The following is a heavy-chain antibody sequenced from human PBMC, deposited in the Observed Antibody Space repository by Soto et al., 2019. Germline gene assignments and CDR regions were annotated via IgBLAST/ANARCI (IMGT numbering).Heavy chain of an antibody. CDR3: ARGRGRTAAAFEP. CDR1: GYTFTSYT. Sequence: QVHLVQSGAEVKKPGASVKVSCKASGYTFTSYTIHWVRQAPGQRLEGMGWINAGNDNTKYSQELQGRVTITGDTSESTASMEVSSLRSEDTAVSSSARGRGRTAAAFEPWGKGNLVTVYS. J-gene: IGHJ5*02. CDR2: INAGNDNT. D-gene: IGHD6-13*01. V-gene: IGHV1-3*01.